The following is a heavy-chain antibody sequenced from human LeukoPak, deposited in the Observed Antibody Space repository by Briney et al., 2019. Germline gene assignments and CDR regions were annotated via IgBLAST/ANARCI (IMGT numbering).Heavy chain of an antibody. CDR1: GGSIGTYY. V-gene: IGHV4-59*08. CDR3: ARRVAVTARYYFDF. Sequence: SETLSLTCTVSGGSIGTYYWSWIRQPPVKGLEWIGYVYYNGNTNYNPSLKSRVTVSVDTSKNQFSLKLNSVTAADTAVYFCARRVAVTARYYFDFWGQGTLVTVSS. CDR2: VYYNGNT. J-gene: IGHJ4*02. D-gene: IGHD6-19*01.